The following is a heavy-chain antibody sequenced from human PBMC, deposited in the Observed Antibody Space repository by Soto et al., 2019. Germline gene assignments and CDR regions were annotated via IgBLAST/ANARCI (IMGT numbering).Heavy chain of an antibody. CDR3: AKDPPPSYDFWSGYYWNYYYGMDV. Sequence: ASVKFSCRASGYTFTSYGISWVRQDPGQGLEWMGWISAYNGNTNYAQKLQGRVTMTTDTSTSTACMELRSLRSDDTAVYYCAKDPPPSYDFWSGYYWNYYYGMDVWGQGTTVTVSS. D-gene: IGHD3-3*01. CDR2: ISAYNGNT. V-gene: IGHV1-18*04. CDR1: GYTFTSYG. J-gene: IGHJ6*02.